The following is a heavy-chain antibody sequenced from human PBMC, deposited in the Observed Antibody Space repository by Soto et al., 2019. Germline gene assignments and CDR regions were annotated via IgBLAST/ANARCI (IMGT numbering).Heavy chain of an antibody. D-gene: IGHD2-2*01. CDR1: GYTFTSYG. CDR3: ARDPPDVDCTSPRCSGEY. CDR2: ITAYNGNT. Sequence: QVHLVQSGPEVRKPGASVKVSCKASGYTFTSYGISWVRQAPGQGLEWMGWITAYNGNTNYAQKFQGRVTMTTDTSTSTAYMELRSLRSDDTAVYFWARDPPDVDCTSPRCSGEYWGQGTLVTVSS. J-gene: IGHJ4*02. V-gene: IGHV1-18*01.